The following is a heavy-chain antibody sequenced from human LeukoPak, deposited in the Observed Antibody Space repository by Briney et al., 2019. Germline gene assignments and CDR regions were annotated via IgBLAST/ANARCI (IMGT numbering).Heavy chain of an antibody. CDR1: GYTFTSYY. D-gene: IGHD4-11*01. J-gene: IGHJ5*02. CDR2: INPSSGGT. V-gene: IGHV1-46*01. CDR3: AREWPHTYRFDP. Sequence: ASVKVSCNAFGYTFTSYYIHWVRQAPGQGLEWLGIINPSSGGTMYAQKFQGRVTMTRDTSTTTVYMELSSLRSEDTAVYHCAREWPHTYRFDPWGQETLVTVSS.